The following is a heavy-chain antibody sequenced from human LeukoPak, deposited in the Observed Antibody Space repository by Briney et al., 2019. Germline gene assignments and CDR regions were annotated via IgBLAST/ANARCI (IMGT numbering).Heavy chain of an antibody. V-gene: IGHV3-30*02. D-gene: IGHD2-2*01. Sequence: GGSLRLSRAASGFTFSSYGMHWVRPAPGKGLEWVAFIRNDGSIKYHADSVKGRFTISRDNFKNTLYLQMNSLRAEDTAVYYCAKDQPAAYFDYWGQGSQVTVSS. CDR1: GFTFSSYG. J-gene: IGHJ4*02. CDR2: IRNDGSIK. CDR3: AKDQPAAYFDY.